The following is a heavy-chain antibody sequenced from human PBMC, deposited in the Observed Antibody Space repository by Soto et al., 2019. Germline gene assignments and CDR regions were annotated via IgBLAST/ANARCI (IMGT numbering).Heavy chain of an antibody. V-gene: IGHV3-23*01. Sequence: EVQLLESGGGFVQPGGSLRLSCTASGVGLSTYAISWVRQAPGKGLEWVSVISDNSGKTDYADSVKGRFSISRDKSENTVYLQMNRLRVEDTAVYYCALPSCGGDCYSPFDYWGQGTLVTVSS. D-gene: IGHD2-21*02. CDR3: ALPSCGGDCYSPFDY. CDR2: ISDNSGKT. J-gene: IGHJ4*02. CDR1: GVGLSTYA.